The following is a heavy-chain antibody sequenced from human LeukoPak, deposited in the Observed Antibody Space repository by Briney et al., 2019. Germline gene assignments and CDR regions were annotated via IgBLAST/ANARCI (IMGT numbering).Heavy chain of an antibody. CDR1: GGSINNYY. D-gene: IGHD3-3*01. CDR2: IYTRGST. Sequence: NPSETLSLTCTVSGGSINNYYWSWIRQPAGKGLEWIGRIYTRGSTNYNPSLKSRVTMSVDTSKNQFSLKLSSVTAADTAVYYCARASRSGYDFWSGYDNYYYYYMDVWGKGTTVTVSS. J-gene: IGHJ6*03. CDR3: ARASRSGYDFWSGYDNYYYYYMDV. V-gene: IGHV4-4*07.